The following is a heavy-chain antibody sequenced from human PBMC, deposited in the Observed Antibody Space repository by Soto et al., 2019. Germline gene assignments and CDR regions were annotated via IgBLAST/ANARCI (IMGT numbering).Heavy chain of an antibody. Sequence: QVQLQQWGARLLKPSETLSLTCAVYGGSFSGYSWSWFRQPPGKGLEWIGEIIHSASTNYTPSLKSRVTLSLDTSKNQFSLRLSSVTAADTAVYYCARGMGSWAAGYSFRFLNDYWGPGTLVTVSS. V-gene: IGHV4-34*12. D-gene: IGHD5-18*01. CDR1: GGSFSGYS. CDR3: ARGMGSWAAGYSFRFLNDY. CDR2: IIHSAST. J-gene: IGHJ4*02.